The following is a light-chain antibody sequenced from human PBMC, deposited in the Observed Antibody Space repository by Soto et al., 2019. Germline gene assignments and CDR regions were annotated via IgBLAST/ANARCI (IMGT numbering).Light chain of an antibody. Sequence: DIQMTQSPSSVSASVGDRVTITCRASQGINNWLAWYQQKPGKAPKLLIYTTSSLQSGVPSRFSGSGSGTNFTLTISSLQPEDFTTYYSQQPNSFSLTFSGGTKVELK. CDR1: QGINNW. J-gene: IGKJ4*01. V-gene: IGKV1D-12*01. CDR3: QQPNSFSLT. CDR2: TTS.